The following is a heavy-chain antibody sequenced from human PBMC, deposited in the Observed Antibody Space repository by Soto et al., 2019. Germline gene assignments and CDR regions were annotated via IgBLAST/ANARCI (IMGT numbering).Heavy chain of an antibody. CDR3: GASGYDTFVDY. D-gene: IGHD5-12*01. V-gene: IGHV3-73*01. CDR2: IRSKTNSYAT. Sequence: GGSLRLSCAASGFTFSGSAMHWVRQASGKGLEWIGRIRSKTNSYATAYAASVKGRLTISRDDSKNTAYLQMDSLKTEDTAVYYYGASGYDTFVDYWGQGTLVTVSS. CDR1: GFTFSGSA. J-gene: IGHJ4*02.